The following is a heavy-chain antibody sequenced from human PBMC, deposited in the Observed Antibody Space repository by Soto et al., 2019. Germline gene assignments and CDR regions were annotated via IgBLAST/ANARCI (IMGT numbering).Heavy chain of an antibody. Sequence: EVQLVESGGGLVKPGGSLRLSCAASGFTFSSYSMNWVRQAPGKGLEWVSSISSSSSYIYYADSVKGRFTISRDNAKNSLYLQMNSLRAEDTAVYYCARDMSYTSSGYYRYYYYGMDVWGQGTTVTVSS. J-gene: IGHJ6*02. CDR1: GFTFSSYS. V-gene: IGHV3-21*01. CDR3: ARDMSYTSSGYYRYYYYGMDV. CDR2: ISSSSSYI. D-gene: IGHD3-22*01.